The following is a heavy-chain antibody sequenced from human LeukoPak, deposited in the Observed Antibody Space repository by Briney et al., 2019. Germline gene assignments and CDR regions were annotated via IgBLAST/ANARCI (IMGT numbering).Heavy chain of an antibody. CDR2: IYPGDSDT. J-gene: IGHJ4*02. V-gene: IGHV5-51*01. CDR3: ASATVTSSPSFDY. D-gene: IGHD4-17*01. Sequence: GESLKISCKGSGYSFTSYWIGWARQMPGKGLEWMGIIYPGDSDTRYSPSFQGQVTISADKSISTAYLQWSSLKASDTAMYYCASATVTSSPSFDYWGQGTLVTVSS. CDR1: GYSFTSYW.